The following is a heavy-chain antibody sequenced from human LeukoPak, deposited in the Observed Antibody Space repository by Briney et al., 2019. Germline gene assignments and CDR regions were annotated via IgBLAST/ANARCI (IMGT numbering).Heavy chain of an antibody. CDR3: ARDPSPELDY. CDR2: ISYDGYNK. D-gene: IGHD1-26*01. V-gene: IGHV3-30*03. Sequence: GGSLRLSCAASGFIFSNGMHWVRQTPGKGLEWVAIISYDGYNKNYADSVKGRFTISRDNSKNTLYLQMNSLRAEDTAVYYCARDPSPELDYWGQGTLVTVSS. J-gene: IGHJ4*02. CDR1: GFIFSNG.